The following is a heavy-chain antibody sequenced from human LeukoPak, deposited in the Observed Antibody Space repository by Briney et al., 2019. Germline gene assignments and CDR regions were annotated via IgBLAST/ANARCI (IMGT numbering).Heavy chain of an antibody. V-gene: IGHV3-9*01. CDR2: INWNSDII. CDR1: EFTFDDYT. D-gene: IGHD6-19*01. CDR3: AKDNGAVATSRYGMDV. Sequence: GRSLRLSCAASEFTFDDYTMHWVRQAPGKGLEWVSGINWNSDIIGYADSVKGRFSISRDNAKKSLYLQMNSLKPEDTALYYCAKDNGAVATSRYGMDVWGQGTTVTVS. J-gene: IGHJ6*02.